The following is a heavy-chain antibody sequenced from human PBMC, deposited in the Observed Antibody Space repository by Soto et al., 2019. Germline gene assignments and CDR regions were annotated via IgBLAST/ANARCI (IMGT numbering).Heavy chain of an antibody. CDR3: ARGGREYGSRWYLARLDT. CDR1: GGSISSGDYY. Sequence: SETLSLTCTVSGGSISSGDYYWSWIRQPPGKGLEWIGYIYYSGSTYYNPSLKSRVTISVDTSKNQFSLKLSSVTAADTAVYYCARGGREYGSRWYLARLDTWGQGTLVTVSS. D-gene: IGHD6-13*01. V-gene: IGHV4-30-4*01. J-gene: IGHJ5*02. CDR2: IYYSGST.